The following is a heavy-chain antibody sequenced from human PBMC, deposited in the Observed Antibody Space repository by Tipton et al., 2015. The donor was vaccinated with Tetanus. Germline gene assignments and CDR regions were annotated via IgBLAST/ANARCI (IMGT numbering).Heavy chain of an antibody. CDR2: VSYSGRT. CDR1: GGSVRSGDYS. D-gene: IGHD6-6*01. CDR3: ARDQGGGRVVRLNWFDP. J-gene: IGHJ5*02. V-gene: IGHV4-61*08. Sequence: VKPSETLSHTCTVSGGSVRSGDYSWNWIRQPLGKGLEWLAYVSYSGRTNSNYSLNSRITISQDTSKKQFSLRLTSVTAEDKAVYYCARDQGGGRVVRLNWFDPWGDVTLVTVSS.